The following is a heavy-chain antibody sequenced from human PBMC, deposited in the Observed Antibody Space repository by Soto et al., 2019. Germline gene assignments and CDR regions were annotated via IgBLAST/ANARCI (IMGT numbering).Heavy chain of an antibody. CDR3: AREGVDFWSGYYYGMDV. CDR2: IYTSGST. Sequence: ETLSLTCTVSGGSISSYYWSWIRQPAGKGLEWIGRIYTSGSTNYNPSLKSRVTMSVDTSKNQFSLKLSSVTAADTAVYYCAREGVDFWSGYYYGMDVWGQGTTVTVSS. D-gene: IGHD3-3*01. J-gene: IGHJ6*02. V-gene: IGHV4-4*07. CDR1: GGSISSYY.